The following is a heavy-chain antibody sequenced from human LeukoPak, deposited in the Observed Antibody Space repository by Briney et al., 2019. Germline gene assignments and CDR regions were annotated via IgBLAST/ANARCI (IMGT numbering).Heavy chain of an antibody. V-gene: IGHV1-18*01. J-gene: IGHJ6*02. D-gene: IGHD1-26*01. CDR2: ISAYNGNT. Sequence: ASVKVSCKASGYTFTSYGISWVRQAPGQGLEWMGWISAYNGNTNYAQKLQGRVTMTTDTSTSTAYMELRSLRSYDTAVYYCARDSGSYSYYYYGMDVWGQGTTVTVSS. CDR1: GYTFTSYG. CDR3: ARDSGSYSYYYYGMDV.